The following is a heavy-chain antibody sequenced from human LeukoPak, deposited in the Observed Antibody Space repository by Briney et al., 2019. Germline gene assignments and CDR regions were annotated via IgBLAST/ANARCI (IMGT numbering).Heavy chain of an antibody. CDR3: ARPSYGGNPYDAFDI. V-gene: IGHV1-69*13. CDR1: GGTYSSYA. J-gene: IGHJ3*02. D-gene: IGHD4-23*01. CDR2: IIPIFGTA. Sequence: ASVKVSCKASGGTYSSYAISWVRQAPGQGLEWMGGIIPIFGTANYAQKFQGRVTITADESTSTAYMELSSLRSEDTAVYYCARPSYGGNPYDAFDIWGQGTMVTVSS.